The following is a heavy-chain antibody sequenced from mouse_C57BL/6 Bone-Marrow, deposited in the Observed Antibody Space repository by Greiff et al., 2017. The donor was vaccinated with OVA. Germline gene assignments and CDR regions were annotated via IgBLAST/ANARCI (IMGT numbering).Heavy chain of an antibody. CDR2: ISYDGSN. CDR3: ARDRGVTPGYFDV. V-gene: IGHV3-6*01. D-gene: IGHD2-3*01. Sequence: EVKVEESGPGLVKPSQSLSLTCSVTGYSITSGYYWNWIRQFPGNKLEWMGYISYDGSNNYNPSLKNRISITRDTSKNQFFLKLNSVTTEDTATYYCARDRGVTPGYFDVWGTGTTVTVSS. J-gene: IGHJ1*03. CDR1: GYSITSGYY.